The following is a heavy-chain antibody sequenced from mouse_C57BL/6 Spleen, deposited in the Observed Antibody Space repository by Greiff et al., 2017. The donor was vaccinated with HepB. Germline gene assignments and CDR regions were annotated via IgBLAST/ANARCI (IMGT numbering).Heavy chain of an antibody. CDR1: GYTFTDYY. J-gene: IGHJ2*01. Sequence: EVQLQQSGPELVKPGASVKISCKASGYTFTDYYMNWVKQSHGKSLEWIGDINPNNGGTSYNQKFKGKATLTVDTSSSTAYMELRSLTSEDSAVYYCARSGYGSPFDYWGQGTTLTVSS. CDR2: INPNNGGT. V-gene: IGHV1-26*01. CDR3: ARSGYGSPFDY. D-gene: IGHD1-1*01.